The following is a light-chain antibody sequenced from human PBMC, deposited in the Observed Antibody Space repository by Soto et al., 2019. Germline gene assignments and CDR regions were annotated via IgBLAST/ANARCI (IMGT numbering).Light chain of an antibody. CDR1: TSNIGAGYD. V-gene: IGLV1-40*01. J-gene: IGLJ1*01. CDR3: QSYDNTLSGPIYV. CDR2: GNT. Sequence: QSVLTQPPSVSGALGQRVTISCTGITSNIGAGYDVHWYQLLPGRAPKLLIYGNTNRPSGVPDRFSGSKSATSASLAITGLQAEDEAIYYCQSYDNTLSGPIYVFRTGTQLTVL.